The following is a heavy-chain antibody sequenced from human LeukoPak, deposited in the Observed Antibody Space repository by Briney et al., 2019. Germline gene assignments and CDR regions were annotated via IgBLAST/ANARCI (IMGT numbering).Heavy chain of an antibody. CDR1: GGSFSGYY. CDR3: ARGTGYSYGYSPYCFDY. Sequence: SETLSLTCAVYGGSFSGYYWGWIRQPPGKGLEWIGEINHSGSTNYNPSLKSRVTISVDTSKNQFSLKLSSVTAADTAVYYCARGTGYSYGYSPYCFDYWGQGTLVTVSS. V-gene: IGHV4-34*01. J-gene: IGHJ4*02. CDR2: INHSGST. D-gene: IGHD5-18*01.